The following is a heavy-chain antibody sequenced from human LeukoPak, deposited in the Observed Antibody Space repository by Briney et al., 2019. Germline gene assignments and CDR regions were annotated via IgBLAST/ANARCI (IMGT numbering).Heavy chain of an antibody. V-gene: IGHV3-33*06. CDR3: AKGEFWTGIGEFFLY. J-gene: IGHJ1*01. Sequence: GRSLRLSCAASGFSFSTYGMFWVRQAPGKGLEWVGVVSYDGSKQYYADSVEGRFTISRDNSKNTLYLQMDSLRAEDTAVYYCAKGEFWTGIGEFFLYWGQGTLVTVSS. CDR1: GFSFSTYG. CDR2: VSYDGSKQ. D-gene: IGHD3/OR15-3a*01.